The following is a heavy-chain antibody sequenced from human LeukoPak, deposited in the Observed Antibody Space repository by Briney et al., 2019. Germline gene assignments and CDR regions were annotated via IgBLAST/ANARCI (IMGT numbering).Heavy chain of an antibody. CDR2: INPNSGGT. J-gene: IGHJ5*02. CDR1: GGTFSSYA. V-gene: IGHV1-2*02. CDR3: ARDGYDSGSGWFDP. D-gene: IGHD3-3*01. Sequence: ASVKVSCKASGGTFSSYAISWVRQAPGQGLEWMGWINPNSGGTNYAQKFQGRVTMARDTSITTVYMEVTRLTSDDTAVYYCARDGYDSGSGWFDPWGQGTLVTVSS.